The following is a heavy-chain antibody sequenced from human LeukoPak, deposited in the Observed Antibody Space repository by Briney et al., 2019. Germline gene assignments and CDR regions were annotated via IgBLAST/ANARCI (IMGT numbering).Heavy chain of an antibody. Sequence: PSQTLSLTCTVSGGPISSGGYYWSWIPRPPGKGLEWIGYNYYRGSTYYDPSLKSRVTISVDTSKNQFSLKLSSVPAADTAVYYCARSAGAKDDILTGYSYFDYWGQGTLVTVSS. CDR1: GGPISSGGYY. CDR3: ARSAGAKDDILTGYSYFDY. CDR2: NYYRGST. J-gene: IGHJ4*02. D-gene: IGHD3-9*01. V-gene: IGHV4-31*03.